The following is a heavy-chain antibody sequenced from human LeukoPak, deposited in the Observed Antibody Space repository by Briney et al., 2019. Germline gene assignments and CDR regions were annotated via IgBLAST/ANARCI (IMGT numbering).Heavy chain of an antibody. Sequence: SETLSLTCTVSGGSISSSSYYWGWLRQPPGKGLEWIGSTYYSGSTYYNPSLKSRVTISVDTSKNQFSLKLSSVTAADTAVYYCASPGYCSGGSCRDAFDIWGQGTMVTVSS. CDR3: ASPGYCSGGSCRDAFDI. CDR2: TYYSGST. V-gene: IGHV4-39*07. J-gene: IGHJ3*02. CDR1: GGSISSSSYY. D-gene: IGHD2-15*01.